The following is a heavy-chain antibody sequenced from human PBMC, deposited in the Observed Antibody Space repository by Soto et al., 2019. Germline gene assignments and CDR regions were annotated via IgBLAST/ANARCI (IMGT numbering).Heavy chain of an antibody. V-gene: IGHV4-59*01. D-gene: IGHD7-27*01. CDR2: TFYSGSS. CDR3: VRTGLGWFDP. J-gene: IGHJ5*02. Sequence: SETLSLTCTVSGGSISSYYWSWVRQPPGKGLEWIGYTFYSGSSNYNPSLKSPVTISVDASKNQFSLKLGSVTAADTAVYYCVRTGLGWFDPWGQGTLVTVSS. CDR1: GGSISSYY.